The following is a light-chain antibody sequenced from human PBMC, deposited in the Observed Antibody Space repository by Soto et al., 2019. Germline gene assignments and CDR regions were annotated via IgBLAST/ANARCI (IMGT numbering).Light chain of an antibody. Sequence: AIQMTQSPSSLSASVGDRVTITCRASQGIGHDLAWYQQKAGKAPELLIYATYTLQSGVPSRFSGSISGTDFTLTISSLQPEDFATYYCLQDYNYPPTFGPGTKVEIK. J-gene: IGKJ1*01. V-gene: IGKV1-6*01. CDR3: LQDYNYPPT. CDR2: ATY. CDR1: QGIGHD.